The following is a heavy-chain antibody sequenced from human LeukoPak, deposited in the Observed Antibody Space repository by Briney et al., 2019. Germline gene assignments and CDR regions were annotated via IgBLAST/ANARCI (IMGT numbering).Heavy chain of an antibody. V-gene: IGHV4-34*01. J-gene: IGHJ4*02. CDR1: GFTFSSYW. Sequence: GSLRLSCAASGFTFSSYWMSWVRQPPGKGLEWIGEINHSGSTNYNPSLKSRVTISVDTSKNQFSLKLSSVTAADTAVYYCARRGRGSRGPYFDYWGQGTLVTVSS. CDR2: INHSGST. CDR3: ARRGRGSRGPYFDY. D-gene: IGHD1-26*01.